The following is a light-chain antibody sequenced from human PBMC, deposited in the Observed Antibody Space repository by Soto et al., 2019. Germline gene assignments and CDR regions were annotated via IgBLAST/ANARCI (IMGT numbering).Light chain of an antibody. Sequence: QSVLTQPASVSGSPGQSITISCTGTSSDVGGYKFVSWHQQHPGQAPKLMIFEVSNRPSGISNRFSGSKSGNTASLTISGLQAEDEGDYYCSSYTSSNTLVFGTGTKVTAL. CDR2: EVS. J-gene: IGLJ1*01. CDR1: SSDVGGYKF. CDR3: SSYTSSNTLV. V-gene: IGLV2-14*01.